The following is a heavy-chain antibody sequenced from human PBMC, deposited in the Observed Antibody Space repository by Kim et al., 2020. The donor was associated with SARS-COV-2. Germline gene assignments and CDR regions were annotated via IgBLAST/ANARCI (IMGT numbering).Heavy chain of an antibody. CDR2: ITGSGGDT. CDR3: ATRRYRSGSYGMDV. CDR1: GFTFSNYA. Sequence: GGSLRLSCAASGFTFSNYAMTWVRQAPGKGLEWVSTITGSGGDTHYADSVKGRFTISRDNSRNTLYLQMNSLRAEDTAVYYCATRRYRSGSYGMDVWGQGTTVTVSS. D-gene: IGHD6-19*01. J-gene: IGHJ6*02. V-gene: IGHV3-23*01.